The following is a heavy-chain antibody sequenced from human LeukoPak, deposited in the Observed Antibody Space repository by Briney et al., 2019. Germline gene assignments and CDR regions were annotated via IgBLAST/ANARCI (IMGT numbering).Heavy chain of an antibody. Sequence: GGSLRLSCAASGFTFSSYAMSWVRHAPGKGLEWVSAISGSGGSTYYADSVKGRFTISRDNSKNTLYLQMNSLRAEDTAVYYCAKDSAPIYSSSWYRYFDYWGQGTLVTVFS. V-gene: IGHV3-23*01. CDR2: ISGSGGST. CDR3: AKDSAPIYSSSWYRYFDY. J-gene: IGHJ4*02. CDR1: GFTFSSYA. D-gene: IGHD6-13*01.